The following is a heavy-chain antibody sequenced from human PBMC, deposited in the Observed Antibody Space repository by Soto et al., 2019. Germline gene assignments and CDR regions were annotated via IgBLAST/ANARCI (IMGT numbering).Heavy chain of an antibody. CDR2: IFYSGST. V-gene: IGHV4-39*01. J-gene: IGHJ1*01. Sequence: QLQLQESGPGLVKPSETLSLTCSVSGGSISSSSFHWGWIRQPPGKGLECIGNIFYSGSTYYNPSLKSRVTISVDTSKNQFSLKLSSVTAADTAVYYCATDMGGDSGGYFHHWGQGTLVTVSS. D-gene: IGHD4-17*01. CDR1: GGSISSSSFH. CDR3: ATDMGGDSGGYFHH.